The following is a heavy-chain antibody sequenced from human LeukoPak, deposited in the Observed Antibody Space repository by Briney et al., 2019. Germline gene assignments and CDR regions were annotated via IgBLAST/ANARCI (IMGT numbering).Heavy chain of an antibody. CDR3: ARDGGNPDYYYYYMDV. Sequence: KPSETLSLTRTVSGGSISSYYWSWIRQPPGKGLEWIGYIYYSGSTNYNPSLKSRVTISVDTSKNQFSLKLSSVTAADTAVYYCARDGGNPDYYYYYMDVWGKGTTVTVSS. J-gene: IGHJ6*03. D-gene: IGHD4-23*01. CDR2: IYYSGST. V-gene: IGHV4-59*01. CDR1: GGSISSYY.